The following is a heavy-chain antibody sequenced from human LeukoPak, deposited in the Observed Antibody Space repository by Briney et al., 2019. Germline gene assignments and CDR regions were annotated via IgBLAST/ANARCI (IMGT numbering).Heavy chain of an antibody. CDR1: GFAFSSYG. Sequence: GGSLRLSCAASGFAFSSYGMHWVRQAPGKGLEWVAYIHYDSSTEDYADSVKGRFTISRDNSKNTLYLRMNSLRAEDTAVYYCAKFGSRLRSYYYYMDVWGKGTTVTISS. CDR2: IHYDSSTE. D-gene: IGHD3-10*01. CDR3: AKFGSRLRSYYYYMDV. V-gene: IGHV3-30*02. J-gene: IGHJ6*03.